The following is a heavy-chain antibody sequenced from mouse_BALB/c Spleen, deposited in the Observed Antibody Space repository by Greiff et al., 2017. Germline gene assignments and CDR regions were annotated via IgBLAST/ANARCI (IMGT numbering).Heavy chain of an antibody. V-gene: IGHV5-6-5*01. D-gene: IGHD2-3*01. CDR3: ARGLYDGYYGTGWFAY. CDR2: ISSGGST. CDR1: GFTFSSYA. Sequence: EVKLQESGGGLVKPGGSLKLSCAASGFTFSSYAMSWVRQTPEKRLEWVASISSGGSTYYPDSVKGRFTISRDNARNILYLQMSSLRSEDTAMYYCARGLYDGYYGTGWFAYWGQGTLVTVSA. J-gene: IGHJ3*01.